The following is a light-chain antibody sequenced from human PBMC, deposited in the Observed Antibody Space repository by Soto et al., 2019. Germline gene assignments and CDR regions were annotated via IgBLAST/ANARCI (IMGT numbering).Light chain of an antibody. J-gene: IGKJ1*01. CDR3: KQAYTFPGT. CDR1: QGLNSW. CDR2: GAS. Sequence: DIQMTQSPSSVSASVGERVTITCRASQGLNSWLAWYQQKPGKAPKLLIYGASNLQSGVPPRFSGGASGTDFTLTISSLQSEDSETYFCKQAYTFPGTFGQGTKVEI. V-gene: IGKV1-12*01.